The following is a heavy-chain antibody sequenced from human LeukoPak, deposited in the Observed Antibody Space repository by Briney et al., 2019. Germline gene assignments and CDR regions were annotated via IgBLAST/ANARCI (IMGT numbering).Heavy chain of an antibody. V-gene: IGHV4-38-2*02. J-gene: IGHJ6*03. CDR2: IYHSGST. Sequence: SETLSLTCTVSGYSISSGYYWGWIRQPPGKGLEWIGSIYHSGSTYYNPSLKSRVTISVDTSKNQFSLKLSSVTAADTAVYYCARDRGYYYYMDVRGKGNTVTVSS. CDR1: GYSISSGYY. CDR3: ARDRGYYYYMDV.